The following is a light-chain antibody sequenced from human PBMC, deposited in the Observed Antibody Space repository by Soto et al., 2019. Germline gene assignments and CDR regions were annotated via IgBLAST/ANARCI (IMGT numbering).Light chain of an antibody. CDR1: QSINSF. CDR3: QKYGGSPRT. J-gene: IGKJ1*01. V-gene: IGKV3-20*01. CDR2: GAS. Sequence: ELVLTQSPGTLSLSPGEGATLSCRDSQSINSFLAWYHQRSGQAPRILIHGASNRATGIPDRLSGSGSGTDLYLTISRLEPEDFAVYYCQKYGGSPRTFGQGTKVDIK.